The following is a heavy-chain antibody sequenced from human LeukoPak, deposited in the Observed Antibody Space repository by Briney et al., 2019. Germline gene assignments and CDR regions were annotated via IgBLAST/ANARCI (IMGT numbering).Heavy chain of an antibody. CDR3: ARGVTTGAYDI. V-gene: IGHV1-18*01. CDR2: ISAYTGNT. CDR1: GYAFTSYG. Sequence: ASVKVSCKASGYAFTSYGISWVRRAPGQRLGWMGWISAYTGNTNYAQRIQGRVTMTTDTSTTTANMELRSLRSDDTAVYYCARGVTTGAYDIWGQGTMVTVSS. J-gene: IGHJ3*02. D-gene: IGHD4-17*01.